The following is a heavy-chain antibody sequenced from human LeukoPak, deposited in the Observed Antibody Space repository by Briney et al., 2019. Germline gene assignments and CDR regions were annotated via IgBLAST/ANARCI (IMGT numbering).Heavy chain of an antibody. CDR3: ALSTTRVTTRTLDY. Sequence: SETLSLTCAVYGGSFSDYFWSWIRQPPGKGLEWIGEINRSGTTKYNPSLESRVTISVDTSKRQSSLKLSSVTAADTAVYYCALSTTRVTTRTLDYWGQGTQVTVSS. J-gene: IGHJ4*02. CDR2: INRSGTT. CDR1: GGSFSDYF. V-gene: IGHV4-34*01. D-gene: IGHD4-17*01.